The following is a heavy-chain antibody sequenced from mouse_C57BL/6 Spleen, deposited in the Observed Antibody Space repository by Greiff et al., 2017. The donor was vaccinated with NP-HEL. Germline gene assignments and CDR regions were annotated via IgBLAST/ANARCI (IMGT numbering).Heavy chain of an antibody. D-gene: IGHD1-1*01. CDR2: IYPRSGNT. Sequence: QVQLQQSGAELARPGASVKLSCKASGYTFTSYGISWVKQRTGQGLEWIGEIYPRSGNTYYNEKFKGKATLTADKSSSTAYMELRSLTSEDSAVYFCASTVARDYAMDYWGQGTSVTVSS. J-gene: IGHJ4*01. CDR1: GYTFTSYG. CDR3: ASTVARDYAMDY. V-gene: IGHV1-81*01.